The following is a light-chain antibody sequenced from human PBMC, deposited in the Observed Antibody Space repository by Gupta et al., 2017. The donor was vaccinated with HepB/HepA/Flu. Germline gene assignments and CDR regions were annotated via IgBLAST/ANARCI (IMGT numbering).Light chain of an antibody. J-gene: IGKJ1*01. Sequence: VVMTQSPLSLPVSLGQAASISCRSSQSLVFSDGNTYLRWYQQRPGHSPRRLMYKISNRDSGVPDRFSGSGSGTEFTLKISRVEAEDVGTDYCMEATNWPGTLGQGTKVEIK. CDR1: QSLVFSDGNTY. V-gene: IGKV2-30*01. CDR2: KIS. CDR3: MEATNWPGT.